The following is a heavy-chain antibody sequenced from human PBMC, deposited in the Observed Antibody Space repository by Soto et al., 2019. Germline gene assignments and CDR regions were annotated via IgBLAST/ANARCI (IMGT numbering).Heavy chain of an antibody. CDR2: SSNSGTFT. CDR1: GFSISDHY. Sequence: PGGSLRLSCAASGFSISDHYMSWIRQAPGKGLEWVSYSSNSGTFTKYADSVKGRFSISRDNAKNSLYLEINSLRGEDTAIYYSVRSGDNYNVLDYWGQGTPGTVSS. D-gene: IGHD3-10*02. V-gene: IGHV3-11*03. J-gene: IGHJ4*02. CDR3: VRSGDNYNVLDY.